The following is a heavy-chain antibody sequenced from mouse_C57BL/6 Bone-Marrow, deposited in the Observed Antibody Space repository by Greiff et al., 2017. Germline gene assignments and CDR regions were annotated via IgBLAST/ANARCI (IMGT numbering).Heavy chain of an antibody. CDR2: IYPGSGST. CDR1: GYTFTCYW. Sequence: QVQLQQPGAELVKPGASVKMSCKASGYTFTCYWITWVKQRPGQGLEWIGDIYPGSGSTNYNEKFKSKATLTVDTSSSTAYMQLSSLTSEDSAVYYCARGSIYYGNYVGFAYWGQGTLVTVSA. CDR3: ARGSIYYGNYVGFAY. J-gene: IGHJ3*01. V-gene: IGHV1-55*01. D-gene: IGHD2-1*01.